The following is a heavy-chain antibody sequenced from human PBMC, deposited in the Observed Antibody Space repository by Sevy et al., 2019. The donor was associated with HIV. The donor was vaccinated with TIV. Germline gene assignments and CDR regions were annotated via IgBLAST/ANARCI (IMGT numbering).Heavy chain of an antibody. Sequence: GGSLRLSCAASGFTFSNVWMSWVRQAPGKGLEWVSVISGPGYGTNYADSVKGRFTISRDNSKNTLFLQMNSLRDDDTAVYYCAKALNPALESMLEVNLRSLKGFDVWGQGTMVTVSS. V-gene: IGHV3-23*01. CDR1: GFTFSNVW. CDR2: ISGPGYGT. D-gene: IGHD3-22*01. J-gene: IGHJ3*01. CDR3: AKALNPALESMLEVNLRSLKGFDV.